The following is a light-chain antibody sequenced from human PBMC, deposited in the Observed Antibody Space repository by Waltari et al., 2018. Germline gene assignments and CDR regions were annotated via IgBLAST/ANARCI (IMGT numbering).Light chain of an antibody. J-gene: IGLJ3*02. CDR3: QAWDSSTVV. CDR2: QDT. CDR1: KLGNKY. Sequence: SYDLSQPPSLSVSPGQTVTVTCSGDKLGNKYVSWYQQRPGQSPILVLYQDTRRPSGIPVRFSGSNSGNTATLTISGTQAMDEADYYCQAWDSSTVVFGGGTKLTVL. V-gene: IGLV3-1*01.